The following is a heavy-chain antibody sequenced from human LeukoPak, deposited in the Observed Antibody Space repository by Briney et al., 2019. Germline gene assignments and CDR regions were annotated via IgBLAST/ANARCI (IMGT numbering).Heavy chain of an antibody. Sequence: ASVKVSCTASGYTFTRYALHWVRQAPGQRLEWMGYINAGSGSTKYSQKFQGRVTISRDTSANTAYMELSSLRSEDTALYYCAKDLEQQLIRGAFDIRGQGTMVTVSS. CDR1: GYTFTRYA. J-gene: IGHJ3*02. CDR2: INAGSGST. V-gene: IGHV1-3*01. CDR3: AKDLEQQLIRGAFDI. D-gene: IGHD6-13*01.